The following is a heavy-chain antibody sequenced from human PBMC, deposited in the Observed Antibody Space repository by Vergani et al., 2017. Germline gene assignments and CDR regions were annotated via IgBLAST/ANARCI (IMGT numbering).Heavy chain of an antibody. CDR2: ISWNSGSI. Sequence: EVQLVESGGGLVQPGRSLRLSCAASGFTFDDYAMHWVRQAPGKGLEWVSGISWNSGSIGYADSVKGRFTISRDNAKNSLYLQMNSLRAEDTALYYCAKAGKDYGDYGNWFDPWGQGTLVTVSS. J-gene: IGHJ5*02. CDR1: GFTFDDYA. V-gene: IGHV3-9*01. D-gene: IGHD4-17*01. CDR3: AKAGKDYGDYGNWFDP.